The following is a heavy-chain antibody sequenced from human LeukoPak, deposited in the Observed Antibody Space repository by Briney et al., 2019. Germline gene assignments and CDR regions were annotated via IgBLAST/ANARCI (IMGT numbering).Heavy chain of an antibody. CDR1: GGSFSGYY. Sequence: PSETLSLTCAVYGGSFSGYYWSWIRQPPGEGLEWMGEIIHSGSTNYNPSLKSRVTISVATSKNQFSLKLSPVTAADTAVYYCARGFPSGYCSSTSCGGFDPWGQRTLVTVSS. D-gene: IGHD2-2*01. V-gene: IGHV4-34*01. J-gene: IGHJ5*02. CDR3: ARGFPSGYCSSTSCGGFDP. CDR2: IIHSGST.